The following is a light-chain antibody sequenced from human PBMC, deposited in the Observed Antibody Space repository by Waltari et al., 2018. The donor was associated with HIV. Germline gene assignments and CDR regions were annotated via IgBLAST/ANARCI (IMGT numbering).Light chain of an antibody. CDR1: SSAVGSYNL. Sequence: QSALPPPASVSGAPGQSIPIPCPGTSSAVGSYNLFSWYQQHPGKAPKLMIYEVSKRPSGVSNRFSGSKSGNTASLTISGLQAEDEADYYCCSYAGSSTYVFGTGTKVTVL. V-gene: IGLV2-23*02. J-gene: IGLJ1*01. CDR3: CSYAGSSTYV. CDR2: EVS.